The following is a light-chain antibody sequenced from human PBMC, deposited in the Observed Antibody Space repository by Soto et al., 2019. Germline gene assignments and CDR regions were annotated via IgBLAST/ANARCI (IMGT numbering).Light chain of an antibody. V-gene: IGKV1-5*01. CDR3: QQYNSYSPT. Sequence: DIPMTQSPSTLSASVGDRVTITCRASQSISSWLAWYQQKPGKAPKLLIYDASSLESGVPSRFSGSGSGTEFTLTISSLQPDDCATYYCQQYNSYSPTFGPGTKVDIK. J-gene: IGKJ3*01. CDR2: DAS. CDR1: QSISSW.